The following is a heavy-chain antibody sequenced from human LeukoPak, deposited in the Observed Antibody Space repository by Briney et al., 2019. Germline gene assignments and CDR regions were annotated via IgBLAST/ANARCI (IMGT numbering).Heavy chain of an antibody. J-gene: IGHJ4*02. CDR2: IRYDGSNK. CDR1: GFTFSSYG. CDR3: TKARYYDSSGPFYY. D-gene: IGHD3-22*01. Sequence: GGSLRLSCAASGFTFSSYGMHWVRQAPGKGLEWVAFIRYDGSNKYYADSVKGRFTISRDNSKNTLYVQRNSLRVEDTAVYYFTKARYYDSSGPFYYWGQGTLVTASS. V-gene: IGHV3-30*02.